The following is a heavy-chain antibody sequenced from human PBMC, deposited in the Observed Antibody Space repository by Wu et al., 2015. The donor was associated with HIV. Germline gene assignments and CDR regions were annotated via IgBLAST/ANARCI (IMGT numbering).Heavy chain of an antibody. CDR2: IIPLFGTT. CDR1: GNTFNA. V-gene: IGHV1-69*05. D-gene: IGHD6-19*01. J-gene: IGHJ4*02. Sequence: QVQLVQSGAEVKKPGSSVKISCKASGNTFNAINWVRQAPGRGLEWMGGIIPLFGTTDYSQIFQGRITITTDESTSTAYLRLTTPRSEDTAVYYCATPRSPGFSSAWPTYFDYWGQGTLVTVSS. CDR3: ATPRSPGFSSAWPTYFDY.